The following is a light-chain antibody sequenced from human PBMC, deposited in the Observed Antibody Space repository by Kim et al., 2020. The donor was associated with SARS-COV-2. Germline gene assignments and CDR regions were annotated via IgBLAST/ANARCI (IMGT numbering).Light chain of an antibody. CDR2: SNN. CDR3: AAWDDSLNVPV. CDR1: SSSIESHT. Sequence: GQRVTICCSGSSSSIESHTVNWYQQLPGTAPKFLIYSNNQRPSGVPDRFSGSKSGTSASLAITGLQSEDEADYYCAAWDDSLNVPVFGGGTQLTVL. V-gene: IGLV1-44*01. J-gene: IGLJ2*01.